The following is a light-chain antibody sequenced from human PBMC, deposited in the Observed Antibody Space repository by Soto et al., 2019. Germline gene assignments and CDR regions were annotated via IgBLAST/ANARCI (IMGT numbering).Light chain of an antibody. V-gene: IGLV2-14*01. CDR1: SSDVGGYNY. Sequence: QSVLTQPASVSGSPGQSITISCTGTSSDVGGYNYVSWYQQHPGKAPKLRIYDVSNRSSGVSNRFSGSKSGNTASLTISGLQSEDEADYYCSSYTSSSLYVFGTGTKLTVL. CDR2: DVS. J-gene: IGLJ1*01. CDR3: SSYTSSSLYV.